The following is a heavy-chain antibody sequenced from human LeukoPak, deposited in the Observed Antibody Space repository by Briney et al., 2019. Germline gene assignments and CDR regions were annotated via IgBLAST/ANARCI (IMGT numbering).Heavy chain of an antibody. CDR1: GFTFSDYY. CDR2: ISSSGSTI. Sequence: GGSRRLSCAASGFTFSDYYMSWIRQAPGKGMEWVSYISSSGSTIYYADSVKGRFTISRDNAKNSLYLQMNSLRAEDTAVYYCARELVATNDAFDIWGQGTMVTVSS. CDR3: ARELVATNDAFDI. V-gene: IGHV3-11*01. D-gene: IGHD5-12*01. J-gene: IGHJ3*02.